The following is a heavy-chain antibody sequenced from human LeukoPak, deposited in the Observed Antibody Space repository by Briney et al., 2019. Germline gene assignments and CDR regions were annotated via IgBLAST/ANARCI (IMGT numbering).Heavy chain of an antibody. Sequence: SETLSLTCGVSGGSITNTNYWTWVRQPPGKGLEWIGEVNLQGSTNYNPSLMGRVAISVDASENHISLQLTSVTAADTAVYYCAREGGPYRPLDYSGQGTLVTVSS. CDR3: AREGGPYRPLDY. V-gene: IGHV4-4*02. CDR2: VNLQGST. CDR1: GGSITNTNY. J-gene: IGHJ4*02.